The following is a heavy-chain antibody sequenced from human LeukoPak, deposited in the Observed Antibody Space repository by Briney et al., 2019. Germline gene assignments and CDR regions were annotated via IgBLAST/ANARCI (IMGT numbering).Heavy chain of an antibody. J-gene: IGHJ2*01. CDR1: GFTFSSYW. CDR3: AKKGSTRYWYFDL. V-gene: IGHV3-9*01. CDR2: ISWNSGSI. Sequence: GGSLRLSCAASGFTFSSYWMHWVRQAPGKGLEWVSGISWNSGSIGYADSVKGRFTISRDNAKNSLYLQMNSLRAEDTALYYCAKKGSTRYWYFDLWGRGTLVTVSS. D-gene: IGHD2-15*01.